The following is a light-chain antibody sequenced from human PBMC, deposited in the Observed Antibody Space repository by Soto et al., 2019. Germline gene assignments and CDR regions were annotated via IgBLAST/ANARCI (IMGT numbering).Light chain of an antibody. CDR3: ATWDSILSAGV. CDR1: SSNIGNNF. Sequence: QSVLTQPPSVSAAPRQKVTISCSGNSSNIGNNFVFWYQQLPGTAPKLLISDNDKRPSGIPDRFSGSKSGTSATLGITGLQPGDEADYHCATWDSILSAGVFGGGTKLTVL. V-gene: IGLV1-51*01. J-gene: IGLJ2*01. CDR2: DND.